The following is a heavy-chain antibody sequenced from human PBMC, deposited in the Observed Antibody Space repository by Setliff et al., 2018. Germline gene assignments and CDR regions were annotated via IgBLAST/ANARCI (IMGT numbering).Heavy chain of an antibody. CDR3: ASGVPNYDFWSGYYTGSYWFDP. D-gene: IGHD3-3*01. CDR1: GGSISSYY. V-gene: IGHV4-59*01. J-gene: IGHJ5*02. CDR2: IYYSGST. Sequence: SETLSLTCTVSGGSISSYYWSWIRQPPGEGLEWIGYIYYSGSTNYNPSLKSRVTISVDTSKNQFSLKLSSVTAADTAVYYCASGVPNYDFWSGYYTGSYWFDPWGQGTLVTVSS.